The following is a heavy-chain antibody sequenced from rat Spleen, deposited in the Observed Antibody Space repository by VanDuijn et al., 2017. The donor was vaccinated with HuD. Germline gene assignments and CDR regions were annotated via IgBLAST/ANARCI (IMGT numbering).Heavy chain of an antibody. CDR2: IWSNGGT. CDR1: GLSLTTNS. CDR3: TRDHSYWGSYYPGGFAY. J-gene: IGHJ3*01. D-gene: IGHD1-12*02. Sequence: QVQLKESGPGLVQPSQTLSLTCTVSGLSLTTNSVSWIRQPPGKGLEWMGVIWSNGGTDYNSALQSRLSITRDTSKSQVFLKMNSLQSEDTAIYFCTRDHSYWGSYYPGGFAYWGQGTLVTVSS. V-gene: IGHV2-47*01.